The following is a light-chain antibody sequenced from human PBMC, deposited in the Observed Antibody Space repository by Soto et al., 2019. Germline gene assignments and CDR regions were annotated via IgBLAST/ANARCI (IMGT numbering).Light chain of an antibody. CDR2: AHI. Sequence: QSVLTQPPSASGTPGQRVTISCSLRRSNVGTNLVNWYQQLPGTAPKLLIYAHIQRPSGVPDRFSGSTSGTSASLAISGLQSEDEADYYCAVWDDGLNGYVFGTGTKVTVL. V-gene: IGLV1-44*01. CDR1: RSNVGTNL. J-gene: IGLJ1*01. CDR3: AVWDDGLNGYV.